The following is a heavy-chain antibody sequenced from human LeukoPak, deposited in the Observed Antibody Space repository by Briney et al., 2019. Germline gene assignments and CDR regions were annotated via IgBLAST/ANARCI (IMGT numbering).Heavy chain of an antibody. J-gene: IGHJ5*02. CDR1: GFTFSSYA. Sequence: GGSLRLSCAASGFTFSSYAMHWVRQAPGKGLEWVAVISYDGSNKYYADSVKGRFTISRDNSKNTLYLQMNSLRAEDTAVYYCARWGWLVDKNWFDPWGQGTLVTVSS. CDR3: ARWGWLVDKNWFDP. D-gene: IGHD6-19*01. V-gene: IGHV3-30*04. CDR2: ISYDGSNK.